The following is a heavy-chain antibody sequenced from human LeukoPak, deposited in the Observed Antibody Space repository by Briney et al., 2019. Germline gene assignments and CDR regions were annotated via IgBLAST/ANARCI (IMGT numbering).Heavy chain of an antibody. Sequence: SETLSLTCTVSGDSISSSSYYWGWIRQPPGKGLEWIGTIYYSGSGSTYYNPSLKGRVTLSVDTSKNQFSLKVSSVTAADTAVYYCTRAKTTVGAPYNWFGPWGQGTLVTVSS. D-gene: IGHD4-17*01. CDR1: GDSISSSSYY. CDR2: IYYSGSGST. J-gene: IGHJ5*02. CDR3: TRAKTTVGAPYNWFGP. V-gene: IGHV4-39*01.